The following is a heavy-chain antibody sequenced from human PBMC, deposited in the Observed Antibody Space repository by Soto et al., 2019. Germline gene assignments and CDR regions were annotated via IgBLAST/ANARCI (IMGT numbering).Heavy chain of an antibody. D-gene: IGHD6-25*01. CDR3: ARDNSSGSYTFDY. CDR2: ISWNSGSI. V-gene: IGHV3-9*01. CDR1: GFPFDDYS. J-gene: IGHJ4*02. Sequence: GGSLKLSCAASGFPFDDYSMHWVRQAPGKGLAWVSGISWNSGSIGYADSVKGRFTISRDNAKNSLYLQMNSLRADDTALYYCARDNSSGSYTFDYWGKGTLVTVSS.